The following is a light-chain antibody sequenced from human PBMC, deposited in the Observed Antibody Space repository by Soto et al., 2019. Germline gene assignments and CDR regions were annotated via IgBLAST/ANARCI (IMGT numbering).Light chain of an antibody. J-gene: IGKJ2*01. CDR1: QSVSISY. V-gene: IGKV3-20*01. CDR3: QQYGSSRYT. Sequence: EIVLTQSPGTLSLSPGERATLSCRASQSVSISYLAWYQQKPGQAPRLLIYGASSRATGIPDRFSGSGSGTDFTLTISRLEPDDFEVYYCQQYGSSRYTFCQGTKLEIK. CDR2: GAS.